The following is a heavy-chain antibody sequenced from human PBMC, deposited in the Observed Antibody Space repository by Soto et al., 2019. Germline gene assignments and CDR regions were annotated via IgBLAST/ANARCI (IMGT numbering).Heavy chain of an antibody. CDR3: ARRGQEGPGLAH. Sequence: EVQLVESGGNLIQPGGSLRLSCAASGFTSSSYWMHWVRQAPGKGLVWVSRINSDGSSTSYVDSVKGRFTISRDNAKNTLYLQMNSLSVEDTAVYYCARRGQEGPGLAHWGQGTLVTVSS. CDR2: INSDGSST. CDR1: GFTSSSYW. V-gene: IGHV3-74*01. J-gene: IGHJ5*02.